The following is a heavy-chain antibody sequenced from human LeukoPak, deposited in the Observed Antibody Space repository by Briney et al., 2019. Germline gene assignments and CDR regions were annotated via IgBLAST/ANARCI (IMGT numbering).Heavy chain of an antibody. CDR3: ARADILTGWRAFDI. V-gene: IGHV3-48*03. J-gene: IGHJ3*02. D-gene: IGHD3-9*01. Sequence: GGSLRLSCAASGFIFSSYEMNWVRQAPGKGLEWVSYISSSGSTIYYADSVKGRFTISRDNAKNSLYLQMNSLRAEDTAVYYCARADILTGWRAFDIWGQGTMVTVSS. CDR1: GFIFSSYE. CDR2: ISSSGSTI.